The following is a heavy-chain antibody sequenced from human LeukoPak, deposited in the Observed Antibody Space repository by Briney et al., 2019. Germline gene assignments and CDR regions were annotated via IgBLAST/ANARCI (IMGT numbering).Heavy chain of an antibody. Sequence: GGSLRLSCAASGFSFSSFAVHWVRQAPGKGLVGVAALSYEGRNEYYADSVKGRFTISRDNSKNMLYLQMTSPRADDTAVYYCAIGRYTGYVSGYFDYWGKGTLVTVS. CDR3: AIGRYTGYVSGYFDY. J-gene: IGHJ4*02. CDR2: LSYEGRNE. D-gene: IGHD5-12*01. V-gene: IGHV3-30*04. CDR1: GFSFSSFA.